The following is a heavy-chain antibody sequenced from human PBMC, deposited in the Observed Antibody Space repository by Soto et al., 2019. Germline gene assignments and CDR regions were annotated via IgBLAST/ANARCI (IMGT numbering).Heavy chain of an antibody. CDR3: ARGADSSGYLDYFDY. Sequence: RLSCAASGFTFSTYSMNWVRQAPGKGLEWVSSISSRYIYYADPVKGRFTLSRDNANKSLYLQMNSLRGEDTAVYYCARGADSSGYLDYFDYWGQGMLVTVSS. V-gene: IGHV3-21*01. D-gene: IGHD3-22*01. CDR2: ISSRYI. J-gene: IGHJ4*02. CDR1: GFTFSTYS.